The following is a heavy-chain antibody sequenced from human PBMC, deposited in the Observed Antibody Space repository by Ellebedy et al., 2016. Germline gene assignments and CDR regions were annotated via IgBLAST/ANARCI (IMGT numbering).Heavy chain of an antibody. D-gene: IGHD6-19*01. CDR3: VRDRNAFSSGWYPGEY. CDR2: IWYGGTNK. CDR1: AFTFSNYG. Sequence: GESLKISXVASAFTFSNYGMHWVRQAPGKGLEWVAVIWYGGTNKYYTDSVKGRFTISRDNSENTLYLEMNSLRAEDTAVYYCVRDRNAFSSGWYPGEYWGQGTLVTVSS. J-gene: IGHJ4*02. V-gene: IGHV3-33*01.